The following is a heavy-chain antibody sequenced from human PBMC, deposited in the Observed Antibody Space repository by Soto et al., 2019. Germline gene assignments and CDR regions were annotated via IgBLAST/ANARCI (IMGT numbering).Heavy chain of an antibody. J-gene: IGHJ5*02. V-gene: IGHV3-74*01. CDR3: ARDGSTYYDFWSGIPTDNWFDP. D-gene: IGHD3-3*01. Sequence: TGGSLRLSCVDSGFSFRSHWMHWVRQTPGKGLVWVSHINSDGSVIDYADSVKGRFTVSRDNAKNTLYLQMNSLRAEDTAMYYCARDGSTYYDFWSGIPTDNWFDPWGQGTLVTVSS. CDR2: INSDGSVI. CDR1: GFSFRSHW.